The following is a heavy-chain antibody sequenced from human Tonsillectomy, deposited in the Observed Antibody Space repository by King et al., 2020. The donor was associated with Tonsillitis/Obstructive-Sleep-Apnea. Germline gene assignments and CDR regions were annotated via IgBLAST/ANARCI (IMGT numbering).Heavy chain of an antibody. V-gene: IGHV3-23*04. Sequence: EVQLVESGGGLVQPGGSLRLSCAASGFTFSSYAMSWVRQAPGKGLEWVSAISGSGGSTYYADSVKGRFTTSRDNSKKKLYLQMNSLRAEDTDGYYCAKTAGDTMIVVVITVIDYWGQGTLVTVSS. J-gene: IGHJ4*02. CDR2: ISGSGGST. CDR3: AKTAGDTMIVVVITVIDY. D-gene: IGHD3-22*01. CDR1: GFTFSSYA.